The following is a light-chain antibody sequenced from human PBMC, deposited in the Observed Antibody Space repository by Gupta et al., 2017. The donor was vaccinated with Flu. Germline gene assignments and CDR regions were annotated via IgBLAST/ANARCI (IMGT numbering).Light chain of an antibody. J-gene: IGKJ5*01. Sequence: DIVMKQSPDSLAVSLGERATINCKSSRSGLNSYNNKNYLSWYQQKAGQPPKLLINWASTREAGVSDRFRGSGSGKDLTLTISSRQDEDVAGYYCQQHDSSPQFTFGQGTQLEIK. CDR2: WAS. CDR1: RSGLNSYNNKNY. V-gene: IGKV4-1*01. CDR3: QQHDSSPQFT.